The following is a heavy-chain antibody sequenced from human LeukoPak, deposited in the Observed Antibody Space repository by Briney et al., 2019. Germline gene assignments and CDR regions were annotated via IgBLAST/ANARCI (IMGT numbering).Heavy chain of an antibody. Sequence: SETLSLTCTVSGGSISSYYWSWIRQPPGKGLEWIGYIYYSGSTNYNPSLKSRVTISVDTSKNQFSLKLSSVTAADTAVYYCARGVLEWLFHYYYNYMDVWGKGTTVTVSS. V-gene: IGHV4-59*12. CDR2: IYYSGST. D-gene: IGHD3-3*01. CDR3: ARGVLEWLFHYYYNYMDV. J-gene: IGHJ6*03. CDR1: GGSISSYY.